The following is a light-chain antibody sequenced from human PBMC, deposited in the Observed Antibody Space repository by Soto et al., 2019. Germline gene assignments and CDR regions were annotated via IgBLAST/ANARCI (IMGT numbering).Light chain of an antibody. CDR1: QSVSSY. CDR2: DAS. J-gene: IGKJ4*01. Sequence: EIVLTQSPATLSLSPGERATLSCRARQSVSSYLAWYQQKPGQAPRLLIYDASNRATGIPARFSGSGSGTDFTLTISSLEPEDFAAYYCQQRSNWPLTFGGGTKVEIK. CDR3: QQRSNWPLT. V-gene: IGKV3-11*01.